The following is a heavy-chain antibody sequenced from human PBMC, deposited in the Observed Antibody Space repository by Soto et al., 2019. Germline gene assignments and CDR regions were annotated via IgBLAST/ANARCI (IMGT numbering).Heavy chain of an antibody. J-gene: IGHJ4*02. CDR1: GGSFSGYY. Sequence: QVQLQQWGAGLLKPSETLSLTCAVYGGSFSGYYWSWIRQRPGKGLEWIGEINHSGSTNYNPSLKSRVTISVDTSKNQFSLKLSSVTAADTAVYYCARGFPNYDFWSGSRGDYFDYWGQGTLVTVSS. V-gene: IGHV4-34*01. CDR2: INHSGST. CDR3: ARGFPNYDFWSGSRGDYFDY. D-gene: IGHD3-3*01.